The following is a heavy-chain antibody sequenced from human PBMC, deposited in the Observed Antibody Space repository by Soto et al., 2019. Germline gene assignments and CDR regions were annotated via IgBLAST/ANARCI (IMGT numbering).Heavy chain of an antibody. CDR3: ARGHVVVVAAYYYYMDV. D-gene: IGHD2-15*01. CDR1: GGSFSGYY. CDR2: INHSGST. J-gene: IGHJ6*03. V-gene: IGHV4-34*01. Sequence: SETLSLTCAVYGGSFSGYYWSWIRQPPGKGLEWIGEINHSGSTNYNPSLKSRVTISVDTSKNQFSLKLSSVTAADTAVYYCARGHVVVVAAYYYYMDVWGKGTTVTVSS.